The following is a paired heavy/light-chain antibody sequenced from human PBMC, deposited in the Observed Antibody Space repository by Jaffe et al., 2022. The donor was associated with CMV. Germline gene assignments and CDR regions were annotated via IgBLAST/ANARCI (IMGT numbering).Heavy chain of an antibody. CDR3: ARDWESRPGLWVASLDY. V-gene: IGHV4-4*07. J-gene: IGHJ4*02. CDR1: GGSISSYY. D-gene: IGHD1-26*01. CDR2: IYTSGST. Sequence: QVQLQESGPGLVKPSETLSLTCTVSGGSISSYYWSWIRQPAGKGLEWIGRIYTSGSTNYNPSLKSRVTMSVDTSKNQFSLKLSSVTAADTAVYYCARDWESRPGLWVASLDYWGQGTLVTVSS.
Light chain of an antibody. CDR2: AAS. CDR3: QQSYSTPPT. J-gene: IGKJ3*01. Sequence: DIQMTQSPSSLSASVGDRVTITCRASQSISSYLNWYQQKPGKAPKLLIYAASSLQSGVPSRFSGSGSGTDFTLTISSLQPEDFATYYCQQSYSTPPTFGPGTKVDIK. V-gene: IGKV1-39*01. CDR1: QSISSY.